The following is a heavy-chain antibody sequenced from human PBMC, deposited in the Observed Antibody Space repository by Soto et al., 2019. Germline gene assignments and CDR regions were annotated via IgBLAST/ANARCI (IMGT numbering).Heavy chain of an antibody. J-gene: IGHJ4*02. D-gene: IGHD6-19*01. V-gene: IGHV4-34*01. CDR2: INNEGSS. CDR3: SRGQAGPRSGF. Sequence: QVQLQQWGAGPLKPSETLSLICAVYGGSFSGYYWTWIRQPPGKGLEWIGEINNEGSSYYNPSLKSRVTISVDTSKNQFSLKMSSVTAADTAVYYCSRGQAGPRSGFWGQGTLVTVSS. CDR1: GGSFSGYY.